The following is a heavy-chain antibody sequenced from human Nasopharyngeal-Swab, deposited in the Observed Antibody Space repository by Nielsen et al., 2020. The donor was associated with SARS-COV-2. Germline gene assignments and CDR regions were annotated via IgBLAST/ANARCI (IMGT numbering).Heavy chain of an antibody. J-gene: IGHJ2*01. Sequence: GGSLRLSCAASGFTFSDYWMSWVRQAPGKGLEWVANIKQDGSETNCVDSVKGRFTISRDNAKNSLYLQMNSLRAEDTAVYYCGRTTLYFRGSRYFDLWGRGTLVTVSS. D-gene: IGHD2-8*01. V-gene: IGHV3-7*05. CDR2: IKQDGSET. CDR3: GRTTLYFRGSRYFDL. CDR1: GFTFSDYW.